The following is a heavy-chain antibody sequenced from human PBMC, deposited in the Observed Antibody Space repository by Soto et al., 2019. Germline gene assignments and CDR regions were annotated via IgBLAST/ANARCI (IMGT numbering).Heavy chain of an antibody. D-gene: IGHD4-17*01. V-gene: IGHV3-30-3*01. J-gene: IGHJ4*02. Sequence: QVQLVESGGGVVQPGRSLRLSCAASGFTFSSYAMHWVRQAPGKGLEWVAVISYDGSNKYYADSVKGRFTISRDNSKNTLYLQMNSLRAEDTAVYYCARDWTTVVTDGDYWGQGTLFTVSS. CDR3: ARDWTTVVTDGDY. CDR2: ISYDGSNK. CDR1: GFTFSSYA.